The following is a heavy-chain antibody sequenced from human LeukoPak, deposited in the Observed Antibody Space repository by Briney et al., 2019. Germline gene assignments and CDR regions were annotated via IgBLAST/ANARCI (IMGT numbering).Heavy chain of an antibody. V-gene: IGHV4-4*07. CDR2: IYTTGIT. CDR3: ARDRTSGVDY. Sequence: SETLSLTCTVSGGSISGYYWSWIRQPAGKGLEWIGRIYTTGITNYNPSLKSRLTISVDKSKNQFSLKLSSVTAADTAVYYCARDRTSGVDYWGQGTLVTVSS. J-gene: IGHJ4*02. CDR1: GGSISGYY. D-gene: IGHD2-8*01.